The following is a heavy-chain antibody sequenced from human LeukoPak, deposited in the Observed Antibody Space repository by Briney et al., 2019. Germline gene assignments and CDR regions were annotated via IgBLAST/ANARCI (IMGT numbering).Heavy chain of an antibody. CDR1: GYSFIGYG. Sequence: GVSLRLSCAASGYSFIGYGMHWVRQAPGKGLEWVGVISDDGRRKDYADSVKGRFTISRDNSKDTLYLQMNSLRAEDTAVYYCAKRPSDYGDYVSYFDYWGQGTLVTVSS. D-gene: IGHD4-17*01. CDR2: ISDDGRRK. CDR3: AKRPSDYGDYVSYFDY. J-gene: IGHJ4*02. V-gene: IGHV3-30*18.